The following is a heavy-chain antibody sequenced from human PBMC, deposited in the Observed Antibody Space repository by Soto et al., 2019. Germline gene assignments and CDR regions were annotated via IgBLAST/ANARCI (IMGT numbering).Heavy chain of an antibody. CDR3: AKDRGVVLRYFDWLLNSWVEIDY. Sequence: GGSLRLSCAASGFTFSSYGMHWVRQAPGKGLEWVAVISYDGSNKYYADSVKGRFTISRDNSKNTLYLQMNSLRAEDTAVYYCAKDRGVVLRYFDWLLNSWVEIDYWGQGTLVTVSS. J-gene: IGHJ4*02. CDR2: ISYDGSNK. V-gene: IGHV3-30*18. CDR1: GFTFSSYG. D-gene: IGHD3-9*01.